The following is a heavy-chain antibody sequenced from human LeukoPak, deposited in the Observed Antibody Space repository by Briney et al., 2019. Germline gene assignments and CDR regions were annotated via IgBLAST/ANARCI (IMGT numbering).Heavy chain of an antibody. V-gene: IGHV1-24*01. D-gene: IGHD3-9*01. J-gene: IGHJ4*02. CDR3: SIEPLNFRYFDWLFR. CDR1: GYTLTELS. Sequence: GASVKVSCKVSGYTLTELSMHWVRQAPGKGLEWMGGFDPEDGETGYAQKFQGRVTLTEDTSTDTAYMELSSLRSEDTAVYYCSIEPLNFRYFDWLFRWGQGTLVTVSS. CDR2: FDPEDGET.